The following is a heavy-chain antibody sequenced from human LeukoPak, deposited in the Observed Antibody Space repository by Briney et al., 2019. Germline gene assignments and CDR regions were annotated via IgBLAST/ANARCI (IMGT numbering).Heavy chain of an antibody. Sequence: PSETLSLTCTVSGGSISSYYWSWIRQPAGKGLEWIGRIYTSGSTNYNPSLKSRVTMSVDTSKNQFSLKLSSVTAADTAVYYCARDYFDYDDYVGSWAFDIWGQGTMVTVSS. CDR1: GGSISSYY. D-gene: IGHD4-17*01. CDR3: ARDYFDYDDYVGSWAFDI. CDR2: IYTSGST. J-gene: IGHJ3*02. V-gene: IGHV4-4*07.